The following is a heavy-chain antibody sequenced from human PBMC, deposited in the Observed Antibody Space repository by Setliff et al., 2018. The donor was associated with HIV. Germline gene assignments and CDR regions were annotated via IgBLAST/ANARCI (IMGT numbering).Heavy chain of an antibody. CDR2: ISHSGST. Sequence: SETLSLTCAVYGGSFSGHYWTWIRQAPGKGLEWIGEISHSGSTNYNPSLKSRVTLSIDTSKNQFSLKLTSVTAADTAVYYCARSYPSRGPLPEDYWSQGTLVTVSS. CDR3: ARSYPSRGPLPEDY. D-gene: IGHD5-12*01. V-gene: IGHV4-34*01. CDR1: GGSFSGHY. J-gene: IGHJ4*02.